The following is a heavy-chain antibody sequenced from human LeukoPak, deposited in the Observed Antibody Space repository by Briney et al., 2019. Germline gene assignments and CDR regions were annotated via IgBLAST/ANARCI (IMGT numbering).Heavy chain of an antibody. J-gene: IGHJ4*02. CDR1: GGSVTYTNYY. CDR3: ARGRRGTYYDFWSGSAYFDY. Sequence: SETLSLTCTVSGGSVTYTNYYWGWIRQPPGKGLQWIGVIYYNGKTYYNPSLKSRVTISVDTSKNQFSLKLSSVTAADTAVYYCARGRRGTYYDFWSGSAYFDYWGQGTLVTVSS. CDR2: IYYNGKT. V-gene: IGHV4-39*07. D-gene: IGHD3-3*01.